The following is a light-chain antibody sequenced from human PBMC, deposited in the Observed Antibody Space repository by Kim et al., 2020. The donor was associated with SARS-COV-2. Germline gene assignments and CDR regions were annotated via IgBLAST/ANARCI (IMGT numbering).Light chain of an antibody. CDR1: QSIRTW. V-gene: IGKV1-5*03. CDR3: QQYDSFSWT. Sequence: DIQMTQSPATLSASVGDRVTITCRASQSIRTWLAWYQQKPGKAPKVLIYKASRLESGVPSRFTGSGSGTEFTLTITSLQPDDFATYYCQQYDSFSWTFGQGTKLEI. J-gene: IGKJ1*01. CDR2: KAS.